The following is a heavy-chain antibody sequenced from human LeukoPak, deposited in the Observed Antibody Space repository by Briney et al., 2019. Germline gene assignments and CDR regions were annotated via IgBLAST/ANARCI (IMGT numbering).Heavy chain of an antibody. CDR2: IIPILGIA. Sequence: ASVKVSCKASGYTFTSYGISWVRQAPGQGLEWMGRIIPILGIANYAQKFQGRVTITADKSTSTAYTELSRLRSDDTAVYYCARGYYAYDAFDIWGQGTMVTVSS. CDR1: GYTFTSYG. V-gene: IGHV1-69*04. D-gene: IGHD1-26*01. J-gene: IGHJ3*02. CDR3: ARGYYAYDAFDI.